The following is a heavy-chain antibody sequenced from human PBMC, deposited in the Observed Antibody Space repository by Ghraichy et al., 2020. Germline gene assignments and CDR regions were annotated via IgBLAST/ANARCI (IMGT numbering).Heavy chain of an antibody. V-gene: IGHV6-1*01. CDR1: GDSVFRNDVA. J-gene: IGHJ4*02. CDR2: TFYTSKWHN. CDR3: ARSRHSGLDS. Sequence: SQTLSLTCAISGDSVFRNDVAWYWIRQSPSRGLEWLGRTFYTSKWHNDYVLFVESRMTINLDTSKNLFFLQLNSVTPEDKAIYYCARSRHSGLDSWGQGTLVTVSS. D-gene: IGHD1-26*01.